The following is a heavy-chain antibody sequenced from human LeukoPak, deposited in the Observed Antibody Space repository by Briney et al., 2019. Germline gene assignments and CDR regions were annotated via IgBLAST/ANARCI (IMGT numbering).Heavy chain of an antibody. CDR1: GFSFSTHL. J-gene: IGHJ4*02. D-gene: IGHD6-13*01. CDR2: IKQDGIEK. Sequence: GGSLRLSCAASGFSFSTHLMTWLRQAPGRGLEWVANIKQDGIEKYYADSVRGRFTISRDNAKNSLFLQMNSLRDEDTAVYYCASVRPSSSWYDYWGQGTLVTVSS. CDR3: ASVRPSSSWYDY. V-gene: IGHV3-7*01.